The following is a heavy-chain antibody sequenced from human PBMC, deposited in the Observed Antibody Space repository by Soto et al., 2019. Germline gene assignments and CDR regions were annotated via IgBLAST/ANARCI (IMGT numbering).Heavy chain of an antibody. CDR2: IDPSDSYT. Sequence: GESLKISCKGSGYSFTSSWISWVRQMPGKGLEGRGRIDPSDSYTNYSPSSQGHVTISADKSTSTAYLQWSSLKASDTAMYYCSRFYTRYGMDVWGQGTTGTVSS. CDR1: GYSFTSSW. J-gene: IGHJ6*02. CDR3: SRFYTRYGMDV. V-gene: IGHV5-10-1*01. D-gene: IGHD4-4*01.